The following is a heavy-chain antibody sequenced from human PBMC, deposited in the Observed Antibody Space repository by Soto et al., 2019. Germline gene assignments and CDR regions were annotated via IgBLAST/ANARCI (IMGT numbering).Heavy chain of an antibody. V-gene: IGHV3-23*01. J-gene: IGHJ5*01. Sequence: EVQLLESGGGLIQPGGSLRLSCAASGFMFSSYAMSWVRQAPGKGLEWVSSISASGGTANLADSVEGRCTISRDNSMSTLYLQMNSLRAEDTAVYYCAKLTYPSDSTGYYYERVSGWIDSWGQGTLVTVSS. CDR2: ISASGGTA. CDR1: GFMFSSYA. D-gene: IGHD3-22*01. CDR3: AKLTYPSDSTGYYYERVSGWIDS.